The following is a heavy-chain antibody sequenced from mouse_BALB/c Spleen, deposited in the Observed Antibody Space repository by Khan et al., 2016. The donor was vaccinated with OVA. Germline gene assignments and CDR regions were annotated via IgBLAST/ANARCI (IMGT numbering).Heavy chain of an antibody. CDR2: IFPGGGSS. CDR1: GYTFTDYV. Sequence: QVQLQQSGPELVKPGASVKMSCKASGYTFTDYVINWVKQRTGQGLEWIGDIFPGGGSSYYNEKFKGKAKLTADKSSNTASIQLSSLTFEDSAVYFCARGGYSVFAYWGQGTLVTVSA. J-gene: IGHJ3*01. V-gene: IGHV1-77*01. D-gene: IGHD1-1*01. CDR3: ARGGYSVFAY.